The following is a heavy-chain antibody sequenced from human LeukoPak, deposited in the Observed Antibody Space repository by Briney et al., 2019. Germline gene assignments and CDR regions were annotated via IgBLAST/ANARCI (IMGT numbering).Heavy chain of an antibody. J-gene: IGHJ2*01. CDR3: AKDPHYYDSSGYYEYFDL. CDR1: GFTFRSYA. Sequence: GGSLILSCAASGFTFRSYAMSWVRQAPGKGLEWVSAISGSGGSSYYADSVKGRFTISRDNSKNTLYLQMNSLRAEDTAVYYCAKDPHYYDSSGYYEYFDLWGRGTLVTVSS. D-gene: IGHD3-22*01. V-gene: IGHV3-23*01. CDR2: ISGSGGSS.